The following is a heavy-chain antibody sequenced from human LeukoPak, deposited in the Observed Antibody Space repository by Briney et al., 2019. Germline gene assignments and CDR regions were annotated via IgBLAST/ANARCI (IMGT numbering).Heavy chain of an antibody. Sequence: ASVRVSCKASGYTFTSYGISWVRQAPGQGLEWMGWISTYNGNTNYAQKLQGRVTMTTDTSTSTAYMELRSLGSDDTAVYYCARDVVRVGNNWFDPWGQGTLVTVSS. J-gene: IGHJ5*02. V-gene: IGHV1-18*01. CDR1: GYTFTSYG. CDR3: ARDVVRVGNNWFDP. CDR2: ISTYNGNT. D-gene: IGHD1-26*01.